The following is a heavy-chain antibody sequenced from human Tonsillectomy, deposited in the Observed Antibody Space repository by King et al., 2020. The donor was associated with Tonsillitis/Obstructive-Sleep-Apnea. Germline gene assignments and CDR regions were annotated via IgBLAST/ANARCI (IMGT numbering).Heavy chain of an antibody. J-gene: IGHJ4*02. CDR1: GGTFSSYA. Sequence: QLVQSGAEVKKPGSSVKVSCKASGGTFSSYAISWARQAPGQGLEWMGGIIPIFGTANYAQKFQGRVTITADESTSTAYMELSSLRSEDTAVYYCATPERYIVATIGFDYWGQGTLVTVSS. V-gene: IGHV1-69*01. CDR2: IIPIFGTA. D-gene: IGHD5-12*01. CDR3: ATPERYIVATIGFDY.